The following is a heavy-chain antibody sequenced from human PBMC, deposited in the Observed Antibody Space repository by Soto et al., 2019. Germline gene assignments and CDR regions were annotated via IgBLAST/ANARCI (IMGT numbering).Heavy chain of an antibody. CDR2: KYYTGTS. D-gene: IGHD4-4*01. CDR3: XXXXXXXYSSSWFNS. CDR1: GDSISSSTYC. V-gene: IGHV4-39*01. J-gene: IGHJ5*01. Sequence: QLQLQESGPGLVKPSETLSLTCSVSGDSISSSTYCWGWIRQPPGKGLEWIGSKYYTGTSHYNPSLNSRVTISVDTSNNQFSLKVTSVTAADXXXXXXXXXXXXXYSSSWFNSWGQGTLVIVSS.